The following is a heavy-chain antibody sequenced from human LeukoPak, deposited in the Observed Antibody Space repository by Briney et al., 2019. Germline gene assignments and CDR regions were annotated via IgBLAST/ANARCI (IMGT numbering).Heavy chain of an antibody. J-gene: IGHJ4*02. V-gene: IGHV3-23*01. D-gene: IGHD3-16*01. CDR2: IGTSDTST. CDR1: GFTFSNSA. CDR3: ARGRGGDY. Sequence: GGSLRLSCVASGFTFSNSAMSWVRQAPGKGLEWASGIGTSDTSTYYADSVKGRFTVSRDNSKNTLYLQMNSLRAEDTAAYYCARGRGGDYWGQGNLVTVSS.